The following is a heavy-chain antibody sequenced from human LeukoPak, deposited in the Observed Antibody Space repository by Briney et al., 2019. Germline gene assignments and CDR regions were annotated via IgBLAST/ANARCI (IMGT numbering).Heavy chain of an antibody. Sequence: GGSLRLSCAASGFTVSNYYMSWVRQAPGKGLEWVSVIYSGGDTYYADSVKGRFTISRDNSKNTLYLQMNNLRAEDTAVYYCATSPVPGMIYFAYWGQGTLVTVSS. CDR1: GFTVSNYY. V-gene: IGHV3-66*01. CDR2: IYSGGDT. CDR3: ATSPVPGMIYFAY. D-gene: IGHD6-19*01. J-gene: IGHJ4*02.